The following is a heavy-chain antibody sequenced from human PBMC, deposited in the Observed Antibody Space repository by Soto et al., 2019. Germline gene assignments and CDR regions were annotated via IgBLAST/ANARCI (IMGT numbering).Heavy chain of an antibody. CDR1: GYTFTSYG. Sequence: ASVNVSCKASGYTFTSYGISWVRQAPGQGFEWMGWISAYNGNTNYAQKLQGRVTMTTDTSTSTAYMELRSLRSDDTAVYYCARDARDYDFWSGYYTLDYWGQGTLVTVSS. V-gene: IGHV1-18*01. CDR3: ARDARDYDFWSGYYTLDY. CDR2: ISAYNGNT. D-gene: IGHD3-3*01. J-gene: IGHJ4*02.